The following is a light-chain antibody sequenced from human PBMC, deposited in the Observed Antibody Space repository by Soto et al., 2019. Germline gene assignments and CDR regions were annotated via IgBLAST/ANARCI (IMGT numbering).Light chain of an antibody. J-gene: IGKJ4*02. Sequence: DIQMTQSPPSLSASVGDRATITCQARQDINNCLNWYQQSPGKAPKLLIYVASNLETGVPSRVSASGSGTDFSCTISSLQPDDISTCFCQQWDDSPLTFGGGTKVDIK. CDR3: QQWDDSPLT. CDR2: VAS. CDR1: QDINNC. V-gene: IGKV1-33*01.